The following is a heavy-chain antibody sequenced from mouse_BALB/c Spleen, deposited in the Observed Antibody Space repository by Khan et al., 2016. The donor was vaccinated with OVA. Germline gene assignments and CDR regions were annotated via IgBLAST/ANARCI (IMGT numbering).Heavy chain of an antibody. J-gene: IGHJ2*01. Sequence: EVELVESGGGLVKPGGSLKLSCAASGFTFSSYAMSWVRQTPETRLEWVASISSGGFTYYPDSVKGRFTISRDNARDILYLQMSSLRSEDTARYYCTESRFLYYFGYWGQDTTLTVSS. CDR1: GFTFSSYA. CDR3: TESRFLYYFGY. V-gene: IGHV5-6-5*01. CDR2: ISSGGFT.